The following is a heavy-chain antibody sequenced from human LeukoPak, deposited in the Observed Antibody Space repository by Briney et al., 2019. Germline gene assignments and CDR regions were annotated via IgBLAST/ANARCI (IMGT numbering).Heavy chain of an antibody. CDR3: ARGSGYSSGNDDDY. CDR1: GGSISSGGYY. J-gene: IGHJ4*02. D-gene: IGHD6-19*01. Sequence: PSETLSLTCTVSGGSISSGGYYWSWIRQHPGKGLEWIGYIYYSGSTYYNPSLKSRVTISVDTSKNQFSLKLSSVTAADAAVYYCARGSGYSSGNDDDYWGQGTLVTVSS. CDR2: IYYSGST. V-gene: IGHV4-31*03.